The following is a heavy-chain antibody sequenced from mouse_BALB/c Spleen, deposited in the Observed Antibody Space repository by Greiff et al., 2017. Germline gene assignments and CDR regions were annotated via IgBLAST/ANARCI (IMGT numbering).Heavy chain of an antibody. V-gene: IGHV5-17*02. J-gene: IGHJ2*01. CDR1: GFTFSSFG. CDR2: ISSGSSTI. D-gene: IGHD2-3*01. Sequence: EVQGVESGGGLVQPGGSRKLSCAASGFTFSSFGMHWVRQAPEKGLEWVAYISSGSSTIYYADTVKGRFTISRDNPKNTLFLQMTSLRSEDTAMYYCAREVIYDGYYVLLDYWGQGTTLTVSS. CDR3: AREVIYDGYYVLLDY.